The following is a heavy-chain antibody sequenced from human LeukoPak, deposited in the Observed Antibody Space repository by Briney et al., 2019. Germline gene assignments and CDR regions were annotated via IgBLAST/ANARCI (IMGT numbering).Heavy chain of an antibody. CDR1: GYTFTSYG. J-gene: IGHJ3*02. CDR2: ISAYNGNT. CDR3: ARDIRRYFDWFPDAFDI. D-gene: IGHD3-9*01. Sequence: ASVKVSCKASGYTFTSYGISWVRQAPGQGLEWTGWISAYNGNTNYAQKLQGRVTMTTDTSTSTAYMELRSLRSDDTAVYYCARDIRRYFDWFPDAFDIWGQGTMVTVSS. V-gene: IGHV1-18*01.